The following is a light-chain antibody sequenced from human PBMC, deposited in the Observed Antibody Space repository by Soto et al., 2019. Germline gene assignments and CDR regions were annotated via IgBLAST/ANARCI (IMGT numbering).Light chain of an antibody. CDR3: QQFSSYPLT. CDR2: GAS. Sequence: EIVLTQSPGSLSLFPGETATLSCRASQSLYNNYLAWYQEKPGQAPRLLIHGASSRPTGIPDRFSGSGSGTDFTLTITRLEPEDFAVYYCQQFSSYPLTFGGGTKVEIK. CDR1: QSLYNNY. J-gene: IGKJ4*01. V-gene: IGKV3-20*01.